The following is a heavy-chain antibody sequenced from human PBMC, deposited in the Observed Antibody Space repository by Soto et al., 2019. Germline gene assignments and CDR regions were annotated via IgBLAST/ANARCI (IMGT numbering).Heavy chain of an antibody. J-gene: IGHJ3*02. V-gene: IGHV3-21*01. CDR1: GFTFSSYS. CDR3: ARDRVDAFDI. Sequence: EVQLVESGGGLVKPGGSLRLSCAASGFTFSSYSMNWVRQAPGKGLEWVSSISSSSSYIYYADSVKGRFTISRDNAKKPLYLQMNSLRAEDTGVYYCARDRVDAFDIWGQETMVTVSS. CDR2: ISSSSSYI.